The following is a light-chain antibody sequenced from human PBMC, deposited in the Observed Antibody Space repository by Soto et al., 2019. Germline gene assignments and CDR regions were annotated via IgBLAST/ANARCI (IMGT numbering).Light chain of an antibody. J-gene: IGKJ5*01. CDR2: GAS. CDR3: QQRSNWPPGIT. V-gene: IGKV3-11*01. CDR1: QSVSSNY. Sequence: EIVLTQSPATLSLSPGERATLSCRASQSVSSNYLAWYQQKPGQAPGLLIYGASSRAAGIPARFSGSGSGTDFPLTISSLEPEDFAVYYCQQRSNWPPGITFGQGTRLEIK.